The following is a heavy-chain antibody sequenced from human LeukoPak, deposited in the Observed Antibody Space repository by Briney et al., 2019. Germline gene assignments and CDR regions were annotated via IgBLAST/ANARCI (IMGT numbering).Heavy chain of an antibody. CDR2: IYYSGST. J-gene: IGHJ4*02. CDR1: GGSISSGDYY. CDR3: ARDRGGYTYSHDY. Sequence: SETLSLTCTVSGGSISSGDYYWSWIRQPPGKGLEWIGYIYYSGSTYYNPSLKSRVTISMDKSKNQLSLKLNFVTAADTAVYYCARDRGGYTYSHDYWGQGTLVTVSS. D-gene: IGHD5-18*01. V-gene: IGHV4-30-4*08.